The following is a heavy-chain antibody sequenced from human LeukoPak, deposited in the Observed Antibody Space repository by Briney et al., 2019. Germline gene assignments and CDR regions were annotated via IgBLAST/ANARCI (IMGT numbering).Heavy chain of an antibody. CDR1: GGSVSDYY. D-gene: IGHD7-27*01. CDR2: IYYTGT. CDR3: ASRKLGNDY. V-gene: IGHV4-59*02. Sequence: SETLSLTCTVSGGSVSDYYWSWIRQSPGKGLEWIGYIYYTGTSYSPSLKSRVTISADTSKNQFSLNLSSVTAADTAVYYCASRKLGNDYWGQGTLVTVSS. J-gene: IGHJ4*02.